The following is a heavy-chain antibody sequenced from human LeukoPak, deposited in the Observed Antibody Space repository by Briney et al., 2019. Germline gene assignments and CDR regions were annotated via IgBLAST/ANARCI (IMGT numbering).Heavy chain of an antibody. CDR2: IYYSGST. Sequence: SETLSLTCTVSGGSVSSGSYYWSWIRQPPGKGLEWIGYIYYSGSTNYNPSLKSRVTISVDTSKNQFSLKLSSVTAADTAVYYCARGHPDYGDSIDYWGQGTLVTVSS. CDR1: GGSVSSGSYY. D-gene: IGHD4-17*01. CDR3: ARGHPDYGDSIDY. V-gene: IGHV4-61*01. J-gene: IGHJ4*02.